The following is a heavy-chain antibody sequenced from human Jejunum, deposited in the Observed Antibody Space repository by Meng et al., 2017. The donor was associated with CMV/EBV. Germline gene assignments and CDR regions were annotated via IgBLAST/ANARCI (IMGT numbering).Heavy chain of an antibody. D-gene: IGHD3-3*01. V-gene: IGHV4-59*01. CDR2: IYYSGST. Sequence: CTVSGGSTPTYSWTWIRQPPGKGLEWIGYIYYSGSTNCNPSLKSRVTISLDTSKNQFSLKLNSVTAADTAVYYCARVFGPRYFDYWGQGTLVTVSS. J-gene: IGHJ4*02. CDR3: ARVFGPRYFDY. CDR1: GGSTPTYS.